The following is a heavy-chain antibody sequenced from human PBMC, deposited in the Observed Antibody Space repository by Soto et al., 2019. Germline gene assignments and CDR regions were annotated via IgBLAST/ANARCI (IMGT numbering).Heavy chain of an antibody. CDR3: ATLYDSSGSDAFDI. J-gene: IGHJ3*02. CDR2: TYYSGST. V-gene: IGHV4-61*01. Sequence: SETLSLTCTVSGGSVSSGSYYWSWIRQPPGKGLEWIGYTYYSGSTNYNPSLKSRVTISVDTSKNQFSLKLSSVTAADTAVYYCATLYDSSGSDAFDIWGQGTMVTVSS. CDR1: GGSVSSGSYY. D-gene: IGHD3-22*01.